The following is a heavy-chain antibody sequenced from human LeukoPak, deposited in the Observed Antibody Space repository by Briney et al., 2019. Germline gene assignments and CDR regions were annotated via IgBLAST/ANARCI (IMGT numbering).Heavy chain of an antibody. D-gene: IGHD3-22*01. Sequence: SVKVSCKASGGTFSSYAISWVRQAPGQGLEWMGGIIPIFGTANYAQKFQGRVTITADESTSTAYTELSSLRSEDTAVYYCAKSDRDSSGYYSLDAFDIWGQGTMVTVSS. J-gene: IGHJ3*02. CDR2: IIPIFGTA. CDR1: GGTFSSYA. CDR3: AKSDRDSSGYYSLDAFDI. V-gene: IGHV1-69*13.